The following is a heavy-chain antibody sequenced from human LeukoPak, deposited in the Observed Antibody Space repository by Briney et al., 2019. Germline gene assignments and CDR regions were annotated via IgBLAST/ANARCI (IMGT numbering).Heavy chain of an antibody. J-gene: IGHJ4*02. CDR3: AKEGARQQLDY. CDR2: ISGGGGTT. Sequence: GGSLRLSCAASGFTFSSYGMSWVRQAPGKGLEWVSAISGGGGTTNYADSVKGRFTISRDNSKNTLYLQMNSLRVEDTALYYCAKEGARQQLDYWGQGTLVTVSS. D-gene: IGHD6-13*01. CDR1: GFTFSSYG. V-gene: IGHV3-23*01.